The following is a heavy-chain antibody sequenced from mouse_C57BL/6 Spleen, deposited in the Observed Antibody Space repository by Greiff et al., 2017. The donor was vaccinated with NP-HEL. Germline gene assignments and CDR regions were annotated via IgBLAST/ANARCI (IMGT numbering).Heavy chain of an antibody. CDR1: GYTFTDYY. CDR2: IFPGSGST. D-gene: IGHD2-4*01. Sequence: QVQLKESGPELVKPGASVKISCKASGYTFTDYYINWVKQRPGQGLEWIGWIFPGSGSTYYNEKFKGKATLTVDKSSSTAYMLLSSLTSEDSAVYFCARSIYYDPLGYWGQGTTLTVSS. V-gene: IGHV1-75*01. CDR3: ARSIYYDPLGY. J-gene: IGHJ2*01.